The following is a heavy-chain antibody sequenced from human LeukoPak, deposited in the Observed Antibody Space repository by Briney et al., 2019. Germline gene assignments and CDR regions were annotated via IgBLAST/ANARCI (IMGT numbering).Heavy chain of an antibody. Sequence: ASVKVSCKGSGYAFTSYGISWLRQAPGQGPEWMGWISGYNGDTKYLQKFQGRVTMTTDTYTSTAYMDLRSLGSDDTAVYYCARDSGNLRYCSSASCYLDSWGQGTLVTVSS. J-gene: IGHJ4*02. CDR2: ISGYNGDT. CDR3: ARDSGNLRYCSSASCYLDS. D-gene: IGHD2-2*01. V-gene: IGHV1-18*04. CDR1: GYAFTSYG.